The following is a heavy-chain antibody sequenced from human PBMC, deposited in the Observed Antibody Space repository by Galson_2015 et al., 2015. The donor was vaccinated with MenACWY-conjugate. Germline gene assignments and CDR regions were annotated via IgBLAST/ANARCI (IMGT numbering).Heavy chain of an antibody. J-gene: IGHJ6*02. CDR2: ISGSGGST. CDR1: GFTFSSYA. Sequence: SLRLSCAASGFTFSSYAVSWVRQAPGKGLEWVSSISGSGGSTYHADSVSGRFTISGDNAKNTMYLEMNSLRAEDTAVYYCAKVPSCNDLAGMDVWGQGTTVTVSS. D-gene: IGHD1-1*01. CDR3: AKVPSCNDLAGMDV. V-gene: IGHV3-23*01.